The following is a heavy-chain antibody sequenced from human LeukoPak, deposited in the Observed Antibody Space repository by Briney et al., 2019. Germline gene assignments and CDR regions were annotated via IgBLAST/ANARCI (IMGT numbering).Heavy chain of an antibody. V-gene: IGHV1-18*01. CDR1: GYTFTSYG. Sequence: ASVKVSCKASGYTFTSYGISWVRQAPGQGLEWMGWISAYNGNTNYAQKLQGRVTMTTDTSTSTAYMELRSLRSDDTAVYYCARSWYYYDSSGYYPGALDYWGQGTLVTVSS. D-gene: IGHD3-22*01. CDR3: ARSWYYYDSSGYYPGALDY. CDR2: ISAYNGNT. J-gene: IGHJ4*02.